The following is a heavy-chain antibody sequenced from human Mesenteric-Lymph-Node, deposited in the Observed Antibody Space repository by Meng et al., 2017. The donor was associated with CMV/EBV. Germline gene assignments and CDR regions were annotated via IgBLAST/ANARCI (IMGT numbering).Heavy chain of an antibody. CDR2: MYYSGST. Sequence: SETLSLTCTVSGGSISSTSYYWGWIRQPPGKGLEWIGSMYYSGSTYYNPSLKRRVTLSLDTSKNQFSLKLSSVTAADTAVYYCASLSMVRGVIPSGDVWGQGTTVTVSS. D-gene: IGHD3-10*01. J-gene: IGHJ6*02. V-gene: IGHV4-39*07. CDR1: GGSISSTSYY. CDR3: ASLSMVRGVIPSGDV.